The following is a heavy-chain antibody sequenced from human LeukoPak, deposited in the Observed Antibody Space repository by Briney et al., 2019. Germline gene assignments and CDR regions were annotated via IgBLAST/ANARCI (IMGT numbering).Heavy chain of an antibody. J-gene: IGHJ4*02. CDR3: ARESSIAAAGYTNFDY. V-gene: IGHV3-21*01. CDR1: GFTFSIYS. Sequence: GGSLRLSCAASGFTFSIYSMNWVRQAPGKGLEGVSSISSSSSYIYYADSVKGRFTISTDNAKNSLYLQMNSMRAEDTAVYYCARESSIAAAGYTNFDYWGQGTLVTVSS. CDR2: ISSSSSYI. D-gene: IGHD6-13*01.